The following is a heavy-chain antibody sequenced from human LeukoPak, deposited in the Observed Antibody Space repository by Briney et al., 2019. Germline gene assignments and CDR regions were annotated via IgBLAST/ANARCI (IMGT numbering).Heavy chain of an antibody. D-gene: IGHD6-19*01. V-gene: IGHV3-23*01. CDR1: GFTFSSYA. CDR3: AKGWGSGWYLAQYYFDY. Sequence: GGSLRLSCAASGFTFSSYAMSWVRQAPGKGLEWVSAISGSGGSTYYADSVKGRFTISRDNSKNTLYLQMNSLRAEDTAVYYCAKGWGSGWYLAQYYFDYWGQGTLVTVSS. J-gene: IGHJ4*02. CDR2: ISGSGGST.